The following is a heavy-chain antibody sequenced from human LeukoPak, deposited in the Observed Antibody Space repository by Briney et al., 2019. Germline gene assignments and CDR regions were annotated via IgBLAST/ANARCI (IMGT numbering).Heavy chain of an antibody. J-gene: IGHJ4*02. CDR1: GFTFNSYA. Sequence: PGGSLRLSCAASGFTFNSYAMSWVRQAPGKGLEWVSGISGSGGSTYYADSVKGRFTISRDNSKNTLYLQMNSLRAEDTAVYYCAKGPSYYDFWSGYYWGQGTLVTVSS. D-gene: IGHD3-3*01. CDR3: AKGPSYYDFWSGYY. V-gene: IGHV3-23*01. CDR2: ISGSGGST.